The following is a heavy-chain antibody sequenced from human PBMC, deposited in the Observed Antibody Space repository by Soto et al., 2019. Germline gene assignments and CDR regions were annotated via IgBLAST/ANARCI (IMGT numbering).Heavy chain of an antibody. CDR2: NDYNGNT. CDR1: GGSISRYY. V-gene: IGHV4-59*01. J-gene: IGHJ2*01. Sequence: SETQSLTCTVSGGSISRYYGSWIQEPPGKGLEWIGYNDYNGNTNYSQKFQGRVTITTDTSTSTAYMELRSLRSEDTAVYYCARVPGYSIGDLWGRGTLVTVSS. D-gene: IGHD2-21*01. CDR3: ARVPGYSIGDL.